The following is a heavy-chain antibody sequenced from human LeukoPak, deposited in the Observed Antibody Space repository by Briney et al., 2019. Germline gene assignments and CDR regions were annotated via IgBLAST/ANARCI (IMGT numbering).Heavy chain of an antibody. CDR1: GLTFSNSA. J-gene: IGHJ4*02. Sequence: GGSLRLSCVASGLTFSNSAMTWVRQGPGKGLEWVCSISGETNNTYYSDSVKGRFTISRDNSRNTLYLQLNSLRAEDTAVYYCTRDPIMGVPDYFDYWGQGTLVAVSS. CDR3: TRDPIMGVPDYFDY. V-gene: IGHV3-23*01. CDR2: ISGETNNT. D-gene: IGHD1-26*01.